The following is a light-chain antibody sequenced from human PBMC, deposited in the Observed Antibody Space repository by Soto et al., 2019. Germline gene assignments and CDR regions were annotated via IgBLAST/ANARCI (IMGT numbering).Light chain of an antibody. CDR3: QQYYNPSSVT. CDR2: DAS. J-gene: IGKJ5*01. Sequence: IQMTQTPSSLSASVGDRVTITCHASEDISSHLHWYQQKPGKAPQLLIYDASHLETGVPSRFSGSGSGTDFTFTIRNRQPEDLAAHYCQQYYNPSSVTFGQGTRPEVK. CDR1: EDISSH. V-gene: IGKV1-33*01.